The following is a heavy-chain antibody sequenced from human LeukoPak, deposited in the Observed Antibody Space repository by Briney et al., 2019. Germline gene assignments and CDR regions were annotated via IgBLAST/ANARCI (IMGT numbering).Heavy chain of an antibody. CDR3: ATGANYYDSSGYGSY. CDR1: GFTFSSYS. D-gene: IGHD3-22*01. CDR2: ISSSSSSTI. Sequence: PGGSLRLSCAASGFTFSSYSMNWVRQAPGKGLEWVSYISSSSSSTIYYADSVKGRFTISRDNAKNSLYLQMNSLRAEDTAVYYCATGANYYDSSGYGSYWGQGTLVTVSS. V-gene: IGHV3-48*01. J-gene: IGHJ4*02.